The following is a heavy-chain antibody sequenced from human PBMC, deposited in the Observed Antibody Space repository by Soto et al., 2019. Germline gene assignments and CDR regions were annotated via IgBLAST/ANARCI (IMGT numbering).Heavy chain of an antibody. Sequence: ASVKVSCKVSGYTLTELSMHWVRQAPGKGLEWMGGFDPEDVETIYAQKFQGRVTMTEDTSTDTAYMELSSLRSEDTAVYYCATESHSYIYSRGLHTHRGQRTPDIGSS. J-gene: IGHJ4*01. D-gene: IGHD5-18*01. CDR2: FDPEDVET. V-gene: IGHV1-24*01. CDR3: ATESHSYIYSRGLHTH. CDR1: GYTLTELS.